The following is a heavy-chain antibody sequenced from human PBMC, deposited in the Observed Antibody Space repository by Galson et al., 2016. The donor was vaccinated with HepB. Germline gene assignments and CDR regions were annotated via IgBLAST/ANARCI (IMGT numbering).Heavy chain of an antibody. Sequence: TLSLTCAVSGYSISSGYQWGWIRQPPGKGLEWIGSIYHSGSTYYNPSLKSRVTISVDTSKNQSSLKLSSVTAADTAVYYCARGSLWYDYWGQGTLVTVSS. CDR2: IYHSGST. CDR3: ARGSLWYDY. V-gene: IGHV4-38-2*01. J-gene: IGHJ4*02. D-gene: IGHD6-13*01. CDR1: GYSISSGYQ.